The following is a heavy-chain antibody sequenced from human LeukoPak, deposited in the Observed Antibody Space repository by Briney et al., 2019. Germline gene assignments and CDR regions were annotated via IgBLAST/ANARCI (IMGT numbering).Heavy chain of an antibody. CDR1: GYTFTSYG. CDR3: AREKTGPMVRGVTLDY. J-gene: IGHJ4*02. Sequence: ASVKVSCKASGYTFTSYGISWVRQAPGQGLEWMGWIGAYNGNTNYAQKLQGRVTMTTDTSTSTAYMELRSLRSDDTAVYYCAREKTGPMVRGVTLDYWGQGTLVTVSS. V-gene: IGHV1-18*04. D-gene: IGHD3-10*01. CDR2: IGAYNGNT.